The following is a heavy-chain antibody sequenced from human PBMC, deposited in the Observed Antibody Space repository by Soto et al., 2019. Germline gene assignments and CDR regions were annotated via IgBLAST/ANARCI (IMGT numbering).Heavy chain of an antibody. V-gene: IGHV3-15*07. CDR2: IKSKTDGGTT. D-gene: IGHD3-16*01. Sequence: GSLILSCAASGFTFSNSSMNWVRQAPGKGLEWVGRIKSKTDGGTTDYAAPVKGRFTISRDNAKNTVFLEMNSLRPEDTAVYFCARGEGSGSNALGHWGQGTLVTVSS. CDR1: GFTFSNSS. CDR3: ARGEGSGSNALGH. J-gene: IGHJ4*02.